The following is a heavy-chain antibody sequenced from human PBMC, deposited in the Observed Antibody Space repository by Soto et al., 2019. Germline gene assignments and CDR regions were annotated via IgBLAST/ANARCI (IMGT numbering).Heavy chain of an antibody. Sequence: QVQLVESGGGVVQPGRALRVSCAASGFTFSNYAMHWVRQAPLKGLEWMAVVSYDGSKQFYADYVEGRCTSSRASSKSTLHLNRDNLRDEDTAEYYCARERVYYYENSCYYNLDDWGPGTLVTVSS. CDR1: GFTFSNYA. V-gene: IGHV3-30-3*01. D-gene: IGHD3-22*01. J-gene: IGHJ4*02. CDR2: VSYDGSKQ. CDR3: ARERVYYYENSCYYNLDD.